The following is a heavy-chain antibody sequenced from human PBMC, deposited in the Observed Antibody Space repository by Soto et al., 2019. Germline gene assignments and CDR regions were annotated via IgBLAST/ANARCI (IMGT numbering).Heavy chain of an antibody. D-gene: IGHD1-7*01. CDR2: IYRTGST. V-gene: IGHV4-4*02. J-gene: IGHJ4*02. CDR3: ASRDSGTSVDY. CDR1: GGSFTSNNW. Sequence: SETLSLTCAVSGGSFTSNNWWTWVRQPPGQGLEWIGEIYRTGSTNYNPSLKSRVTISLDKSENQFSLKVTSLTAADTAVYYCASRDSGTSVDYWGQGTLVTVS.